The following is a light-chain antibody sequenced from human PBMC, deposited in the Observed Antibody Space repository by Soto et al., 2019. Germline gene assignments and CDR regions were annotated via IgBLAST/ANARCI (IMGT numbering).Light chain of an antibody. V-gene: IGLV2-14*03. CDR3: NSYTTSSTYV. J-gene: IGLJ1*01. CDR1: SSDVGRYNY. CDR2: DVS. Sequence: QSVLTQPTSVSGSPGQSITISCTGASSDVGRYNYVSWYQHHPSTAPKLIFYDVSNRPSGVSERFSVSKSGYTASLTIFGLQAEYEADYYCNSYTTSSTYVFGTGTNITVL.